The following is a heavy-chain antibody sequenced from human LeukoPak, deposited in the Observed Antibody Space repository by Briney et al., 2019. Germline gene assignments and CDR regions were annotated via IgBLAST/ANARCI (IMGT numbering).Heavy chain of an antibody. Sequence: GRSLRLSCAASGFTFSSYAMHWVRQAPGKGLEWVAVISYDGSNKYYADSVKGRFTISRDNSKNTLYLQMNSLRAEDTAVYYCASKDPYDSRAYLLDYWGQGTLVTVSS. CDR2: ISYDGSNK. CDR3: ASKDPYDSRAYLLDY. V-gene: IGHV3-30*04. CDR1: GFTFSSYA. J-gene: IGHJ4*02. D-gene: IGHD3-22*01.